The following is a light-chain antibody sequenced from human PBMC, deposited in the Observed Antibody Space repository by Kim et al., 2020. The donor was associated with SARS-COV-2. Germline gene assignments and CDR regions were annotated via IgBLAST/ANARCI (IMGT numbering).Light chain of an antibody. CDR2: NNN. J-gene: IGLJ3*02. V-gene: IGLV1-44*01. Sequence: ELTQPPSASGTPGQRVTISCSGSNSNIGTNAINWYQQLPATAPKLLIYNNNQRPSGVPDRFSGSKSGTSATLAISGLQSEDEADYYCAAWDDSLNGSWVFGGGTQLTVL. CDR3: AAWDDSLNGSWV. CDR1: NSNIGTNA.